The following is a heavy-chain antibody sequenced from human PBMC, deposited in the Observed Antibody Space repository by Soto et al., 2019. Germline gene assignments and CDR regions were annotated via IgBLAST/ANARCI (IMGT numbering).Heavy chain of an antibody. CDR1: GFTFSSYG. CDR3: ARLGIQADYYYYGMDV. V-gene: IGHV3-33*01. CDR2: IWYDGSNK. D-gene: IGHD3-16*02. Sequence: GGSLRLSCAASGFTFSSYGMHWVRQAPGKGLEWVAVIWYDGSNKYYADSVKGRFTISRDNSKNTLYLQMNSLRAEDTAVYYCARLGIQADYYYYGMDVWGQGTTVTVSS. J-gene: IGHJ6*02.